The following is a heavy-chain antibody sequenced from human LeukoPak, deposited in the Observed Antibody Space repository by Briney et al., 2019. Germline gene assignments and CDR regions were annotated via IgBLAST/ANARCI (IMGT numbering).Heavy chain of an antibody. V-gene: IGHV3-66*01. D-gene: IGHD3-10*01. J-gene: IGHJ3*02. CDR2: IYSGGST. CDR3: ARDNGAGYGSGSYQGAFDI. CDR1: GFTVSSNY. Sequence: GGSLRLSCAASGFTVSSNYMSWVRQAPGKGLEWVSVIYSGGSTYYADSVKGRFTISRDNSKNTLYLQINSLRAEDTAVYYCARDNGAGYGSGSYQGAFDIWGQGTMVTVSS.